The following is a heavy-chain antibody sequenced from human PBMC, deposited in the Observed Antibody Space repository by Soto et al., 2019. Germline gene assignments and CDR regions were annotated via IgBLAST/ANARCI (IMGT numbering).Heavy chain of an antibody. CDR3: AKFGMATTKRSPPYYIDY. V-gene: IGHV3-23*01. D-gene: IGHD1-1*01. CDR1: GFTFSSYA. Sequence: GGSLRLSCAASGFTFSSYAMSWVRQSPGKGLEWVSSISGSGGGTYYADSVKGRFTFSRDNSKNTLYLQMNSLRAEDTAVYYCAKFGMATTKRSPPYYIDYWGQGALVTVSS. J-gene: IGHJ4*02. CDR2: ISGSGGGT.